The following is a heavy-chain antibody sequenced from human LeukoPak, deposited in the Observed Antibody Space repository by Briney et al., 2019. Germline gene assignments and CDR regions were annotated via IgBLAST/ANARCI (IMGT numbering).Heavy chain of an antibody. CDR3: ARHNIASDGARLFDF. CDR2: LYYSGYS. D-gene: IGHD4-17*01. Sequence: SETLSLTCTVSGGSISSYYWAWLRQPPGKGLEWIGYLYYSGYSKYNPSLTSRVSMSVDTSKNQFSLKLTSVTAADTAVYYCARHNIASDGARLFDFWGRGTLVTVSS. J-gene: IGHJ4*02. CDR1: GGSISSYY. V-gene: IGHV4-59*08.